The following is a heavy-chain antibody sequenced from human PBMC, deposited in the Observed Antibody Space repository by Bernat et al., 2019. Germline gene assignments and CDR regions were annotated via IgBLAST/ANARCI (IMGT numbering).Heavy chain of an antibody. J-gene: IGHJ3*02. D-gene: IGHD3-16*01. CDR1: GDSVSSNSAA. CDR2: TYYRSKWYN. Sequence: QVQLQQSGPGLVKPSQTLSLTCAISGDSVSSNSAAWNWIRQSPSRGLEWLGRTYYRSKWYNDYAESVKSRITINPDTSKNQFSLQVNSVTPEDTAVYYCARAVVMSGPGAFDIWGRGTMVTVSS. V-gene: IGHV6-1*01. CDR3: ARAVVMSGPGAFDI.